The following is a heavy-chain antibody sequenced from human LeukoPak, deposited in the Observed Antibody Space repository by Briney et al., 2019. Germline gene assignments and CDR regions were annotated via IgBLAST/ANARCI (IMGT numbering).Heavy chain of an antibody. CDR3: AREGDYGDYSWVDP. CDR2: IYYSGST. D-gene: IGHD4-17*01. CDR1: GGSISSYC. V-gene: IGHV4-59*01. J-gene: IGHJ5*02. Sequence: PSETLSLTCTVSGGSISSYCWSWIRQPPGKGLEWIGYIYYSGSTNYNPSLKSRVTISVDTSKNQFSLKLSSVTAADTAVYYCAREGDYGDYSWVDPWGQGTLVTVSS.